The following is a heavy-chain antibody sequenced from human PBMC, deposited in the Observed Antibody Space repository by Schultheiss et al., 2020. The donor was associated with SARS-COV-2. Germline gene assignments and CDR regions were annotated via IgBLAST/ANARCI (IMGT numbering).Heavy chain of an antibody. J-gene: IGHJ6*03. Sequence: GGSLRLSCAASGFTFSSYAMHWVRQAPGKGLEWVAVISYDGSNKYYADSVKGRFTISRDNSKNTLYLQMNSLRAEDTAVYYCTTVAMSYSSSSPYYYYYYMDVWGKGTTVTVSS. CDR2: ISYDGSNK. CDR3: TTVAMSYSSSSPYYYYYYMDV. D-gene: IGHD6-6*01. V-gene: IGHV3-30*01. CDR1: GFTFSSYA.